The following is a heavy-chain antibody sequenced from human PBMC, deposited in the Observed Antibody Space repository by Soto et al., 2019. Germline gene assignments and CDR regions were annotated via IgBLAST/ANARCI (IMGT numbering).Heavy chain of an antibody. D-gene: IGHD2-15*01. CDR1: GYTFTSYY. Sequence: ASVKVSGKASGYTFTSYYMHCVRQAPGQGREWIGIINPSGGSTSYAQKCQGRVTMTRDTSTSTVYMELSSLRSEDTAVYYCARVAVPSSYCIGGSCYSGWFDPWGQGTLVTVSS. CDR3: ARVAVPSSYCIGGSCYSGWFDP. CDR2: INPSGGST. V-gene: IGHV1-46*01. J-gene: IGHJ5*02.